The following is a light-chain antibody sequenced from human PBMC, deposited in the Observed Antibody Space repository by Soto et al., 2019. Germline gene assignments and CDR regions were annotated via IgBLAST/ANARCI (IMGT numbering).Light chain of an antibody. J-gene: IGKJ4*02. V-gene: IGKV3-11*01. CDR1: QSINTY. CDR2: DVS. Sequence: EIVLTQSPATLSLSPGERATLSCTASQSINTYLAWYQHTPGQAPRLLIFDVSKRATGIPARFSSTGSGTDFIIPIISLEEADVATYYCQQRCDGPPVTFGGGTKGDIK. CDR3: QQRCDGPPVT.